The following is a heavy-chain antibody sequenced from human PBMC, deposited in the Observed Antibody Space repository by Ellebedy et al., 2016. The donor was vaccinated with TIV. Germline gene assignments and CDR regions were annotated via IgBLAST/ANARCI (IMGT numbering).Heavy chain of an antibody. Sequence: MPSKTLSLTCNVSGASITTYYWNWIRQSPGKGLEWIGYMSYSGSTNYNPSLKSRVTISVDTSKNQFSLRLSSVTAADTAVYYCASRASGRSDLGRVVYFDYWGQGTLVTVSS. V-gene: IGHV4-59*08. J-gene: IGHJ4*02. D-gene: IGHD1-26*01. CDR3: ASRASGRSDLGRVVYFDY. CDR1: GASITTYY. CDR2: MSYSGST.